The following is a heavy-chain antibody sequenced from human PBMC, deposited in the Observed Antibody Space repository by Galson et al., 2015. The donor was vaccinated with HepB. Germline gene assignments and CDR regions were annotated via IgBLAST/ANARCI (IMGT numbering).Heavy chain of an antibody. CDR1: GFIVSSYY. V-gene: IGHV3-53*01. Sequence: SLRLSCAVSGFIVSSYYMSWFRQAPGKGVEWVSVIYGGGNTYYGDSVKGRFTISRDNSKNTLYLQINSLRAEDTAVYYCAASTAGGAFAIWGQGTMVTVS. CDR2: IYGGGNT. CDR3: AASTAGGAFAI. J-gene: IGHJ3*02. D-gene: IGHD2-15*01.